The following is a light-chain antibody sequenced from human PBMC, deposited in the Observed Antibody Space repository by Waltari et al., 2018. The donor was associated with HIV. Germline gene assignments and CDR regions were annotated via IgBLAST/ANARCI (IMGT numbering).Light chain of an antibody. Sequence: QSVLTQSPSVSEAPGQRVTISCSGSNSNIGSHAVTWYRQSPGKPPKLLVYHDDLILSGGSDRLSASKSGTSASLAINDLQSEDESLYYWATWDDGLNALLFGGGTKVTVL. CDR1: NSNIGSHA. CDR3: ATWDDGLNALL. V-gene: IGLV1-36*01. J-gene: IGLJ2*01. CDR2: HDD.